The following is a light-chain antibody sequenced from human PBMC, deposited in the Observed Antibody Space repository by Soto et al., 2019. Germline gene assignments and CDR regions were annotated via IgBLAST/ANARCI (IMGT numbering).Light chain of an antibody. CDR2: AAS. J-gene: IGKJ5*01. Sequence: DIHLTQSPSFLSASVGDRVIITCRASQGISNSLAWYQQKPGKAPKLLIYAASTLQSGVPSRFSGSGSGTELTLTISSLQPEDVATYYCQQVNSYPITFGQGTRLVIK. CDR1: QGISNS. CDR3: QQVNSYPIT. V-gene: IGKV1-9*01.